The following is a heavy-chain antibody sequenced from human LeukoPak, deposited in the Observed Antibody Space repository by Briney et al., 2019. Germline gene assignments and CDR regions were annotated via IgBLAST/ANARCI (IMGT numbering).Heavy chain of an antibody. CDR3: ARGYSSSWPYFDY. V-gene: IGHV1-3*01. CDR1: GYTFTSYA. J-gene: IGHJ4*02. CDR2: INAGNGNT. Sequence: ASVKVSCKASGYTFTSYAMHWVRRAPGQRLEWMGWINAGNGNTKYSQKFQGRVTITRDTSASTAYMELSSLRSEDTAVYYCARGYSSSWPYFDYWGQGTLVTVSS. D-gene: IGHD6-13*01.